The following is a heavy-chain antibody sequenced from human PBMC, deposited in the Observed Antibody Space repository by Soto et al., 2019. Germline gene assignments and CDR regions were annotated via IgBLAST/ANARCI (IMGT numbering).Heavy chain of an antibody. Sequence: QVQLVESGGGVVQPGRSLRLSCAASGFTFSSYGMHWVRQAPGKGLEWVAVISHDGRNEYYADSVTGRLTISRENTKNTLYLQMRSVRGEDTAIYYCATDRGYDTMVRGVIAYGMDVWGQGTTVTASS. CDR3: ATDRGYDTMVRGVIAYGMDV. CDR2: ISHDGRNE. CDR1: GFTFSSYG. V-gene: IGHV3-30*03. J-gene: IGHJ6*02. D-gene: IGHD3-10*01.